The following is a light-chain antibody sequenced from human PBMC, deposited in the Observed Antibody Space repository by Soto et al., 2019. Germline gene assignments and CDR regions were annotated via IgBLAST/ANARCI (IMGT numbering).Light chain of an antibody. CDR2: GAS. CDR3: QQYNNWPFPSWT. Sequence: EIVMTQSPATLSVSPGERATLSCRASQSVSSNLAWYQQKPGQAPRLLIYGASTRATGIPARFSGSGSGTEFTLTISSLQSEDFAVYYRQQYNNWPFPSWTFGQGTKAEIK. V-gene: IGKV3-15*01. CDR1: QSVSSN. J-gene: IGKJ1*01.